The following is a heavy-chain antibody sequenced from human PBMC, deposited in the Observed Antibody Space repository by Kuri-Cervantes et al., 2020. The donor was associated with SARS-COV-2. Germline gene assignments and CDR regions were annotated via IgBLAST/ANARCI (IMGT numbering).Heavy chain of an antibody. CDR2: IHGSGGA. CDR1: GVSFRGYY. J-gene: IGHJ4*02. V-gene: IGHV4-34*01. CDR3: GSPAGGYKSGFDSLGF. D-gene: IGHD5-18*01. Sequence: SETLSLTCTFSGVSFRGYYWSWIRQPPGKGLEWIGEIHGSGGATYNSSLKSRVTLSVDASKNQFSLRLTSVTAADTAVYYCGSPAGGYKSGFDSLGFWGQGNLVTVSS.